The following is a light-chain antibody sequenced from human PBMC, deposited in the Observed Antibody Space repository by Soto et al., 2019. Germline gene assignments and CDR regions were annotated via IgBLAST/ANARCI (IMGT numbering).Light chain of an antibody. CDR3: QSYDISLSGYV. CDR2: GNS. V-gene: IGLV1-40*01. CDR1: TSNIGAGYD. J-gene: IGLJ1*01. Sequence: QSVLTQPPSVSGAPGQRVTISCTGSTSNIGAGYDVHWYQHLPGIAPKLLIHGNSNRPSGVPDRFSGSKSGTSASLAITGLQAEDEADYYCQSYDISLSGYVCGSGTKVTAL.